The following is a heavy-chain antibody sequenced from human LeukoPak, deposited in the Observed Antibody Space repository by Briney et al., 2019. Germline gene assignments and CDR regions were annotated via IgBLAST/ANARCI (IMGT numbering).Heavy chain of an antibody. CDR1: GGSISSGDYY. CDR2: IYYSGST. Sequence: SQTLSLTCIVSGGSISSGDYYWSWIRQPPGKGLKWIGYIYYSGSTYYNPSLKSRVTISVDTPKNQFSLKLSSVTAADTAVYYCARDQRAHDAFDIWGQGTMVTVSS. J-gene: IGHJ3*02. D-gene: IGHD6-25*01. CDR3: ARDQRAHDAFDI. V-gene: IGHV4-30-4*01.